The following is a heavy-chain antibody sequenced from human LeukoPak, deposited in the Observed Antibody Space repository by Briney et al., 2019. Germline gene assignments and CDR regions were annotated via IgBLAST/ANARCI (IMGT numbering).Heavy chain of an antibody. J-gene: IGHJ6*02. Sequence: GASVKVSCKASGYTFTSYGISWVRQAPGQGLEWMGWISAYNGNTNYAQKLQDRVTMTTDTSTSTAYMELRSLRSDDTAVYYCARSQYCSSTSCYTGLYYYYGMDVWGQGTTVTVSS. CDR1: GYTFTSYG. D-gene: IGHD2-2*02. V-gene: IGHV1-18*01. CDR3: ARSQYCSSTSCYTGLYYYYGMDV. CDR2: ISAYNGNT.